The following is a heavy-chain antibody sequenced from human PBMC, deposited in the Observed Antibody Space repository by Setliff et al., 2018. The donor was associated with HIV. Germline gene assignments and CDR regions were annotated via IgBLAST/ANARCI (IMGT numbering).Heavy chain of an antibody. J-gene: IGHJ4*02. CDR1: GGSITSGSYY. CDR3: ASGEESGTYGEPYDS. D-gene: IGHD1-26*01. Sequence: PSETLSLTCTVSGGSITSGSYYWSWIRQPAGKGLEWIGRIYSNGRTTHNPSLKSRVTISRDTSENQFSLKLHSVTAADTAVYYCASGEESGTYGEPYDSWGQGALVTVSS. V-gene: IGHV4-61*02. CDR2: IYSNGRT.